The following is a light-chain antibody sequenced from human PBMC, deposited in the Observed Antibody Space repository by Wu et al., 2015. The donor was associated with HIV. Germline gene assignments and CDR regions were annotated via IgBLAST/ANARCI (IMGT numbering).Light chain of an antibody. V-gene: IGKV3-20*01. Sequence: PGERATLSCKASQTIARSHLAWYQQKPGQPPRLLIYSASSRAPGIPDRFSGSGSRTDFTLTISRLEPEDFAVYYCQQCGSSPLTFGGGTKVEIK. J-gene: IGKJ4*01. CDR1: QTIARSH. CDR2: SAS. CDR3: QQCGSSPLT.